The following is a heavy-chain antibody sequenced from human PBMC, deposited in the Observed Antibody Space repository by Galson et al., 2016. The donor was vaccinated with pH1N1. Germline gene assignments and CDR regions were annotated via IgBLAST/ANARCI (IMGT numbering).Heavy chain of an antibody. D-gene: IGHD4-17*01. Sequence: SLRLSCAASGFTLSSYWMSWVRQAPGKGLEWVANMNQDGNKKYYVDSVKGRFIISRDYSKNSLYLQMNSLRAEDTAVYYCARGDYGDYVGEFDYWGQGTLVTVSS. CDR2: MNQDGNKK. CDR1: GFTLSSYW. CDR3: ARGDYGDYVGEFDY. J-gene: IGHJ4*02. V-gene: IGHV3-7*01.